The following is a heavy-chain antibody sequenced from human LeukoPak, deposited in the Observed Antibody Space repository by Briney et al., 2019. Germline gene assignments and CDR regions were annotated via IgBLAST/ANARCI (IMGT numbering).Heavy chain of an antibody. Sequence: PGGSLRLSCAASGFTFSSCSMNWVRQAPGKGLEWVSSISSSSSYIYYADSVKGRFTISRDNAKNSLYLQMNSLRAEDTAVYYCASKDYGGNSGDYWGQGTLVTVSS. CDR3: ASKDYGGNSGDY. CDR1: GFTFSSCS. D-gene: IGHD4-23*01. V-gene: IGHV3-21*01. J-gene: IGHJ4*02. CDR2: ISSSSSYI.